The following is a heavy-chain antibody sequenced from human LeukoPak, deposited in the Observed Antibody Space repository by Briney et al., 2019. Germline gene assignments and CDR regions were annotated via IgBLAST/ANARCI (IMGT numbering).Heavy chain of an antibody. V-gene: IGHV3-15*01. CDR3: ARDLTTVVTGSFDY. D-gene: IGHD4-23*01. CDR1: GFTFSNAW. Sequence: PGGSLRLSCAASGFTFSNAWMSWVRQAPGKGLEWVGRIKSKTDGGTTDYAAPVKGRFTISRDDSKNTLYLQMNSLRAEDTAVYYCARDLTTVVTGSFDYWGQGTLVTVSS. CDR2: IKSKTDGGTT. J-gene: IGHJ4*02.